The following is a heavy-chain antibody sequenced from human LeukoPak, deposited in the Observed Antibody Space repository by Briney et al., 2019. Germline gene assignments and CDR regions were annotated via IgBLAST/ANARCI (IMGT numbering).Heavy chain of an antibody. V-gene: IGHV3-53*01. CDR2: IYSGGTT. D-gene: IGHD2-2*01. J-gene: IGHJ4*02. CDR3: AREDQGASWIYYFDY. CDR1: GFTVSSTY. Sequence: GGSLRLSCAASGFTVSSTYMAWVRQAPGRGLEWVSIIYSGGTTYYADSVKGRFTISRDNSKNTLYLQMNSLRAEDTAVYYCAREDQGASWIYYFDYWGQGTLVTVSS.